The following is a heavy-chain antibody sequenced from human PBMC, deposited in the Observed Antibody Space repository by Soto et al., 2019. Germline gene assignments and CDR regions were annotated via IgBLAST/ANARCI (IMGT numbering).Heavy chain of an antibody. J-gene: IGHJ5*02. Sequence: QVQLQQWGAGLLKPSETLSLTCAVYGGSFSGYYWSWIRQPPGKGLEWIGEINHSGSTNYNPSLKSRVTISVDPSKNQFSLKLSSVTAADTAVYYCARGDIVVVVAAIQGTNNWFDPWGQGTLVTVSS. V-gene: IGHV4-34*01. CDR1: GGSFSGYY. D-gene: IGHD2-15*01. CDR3: ARGDIVVVVAAIQGTNNWFDP. CDR2: INHSGST.